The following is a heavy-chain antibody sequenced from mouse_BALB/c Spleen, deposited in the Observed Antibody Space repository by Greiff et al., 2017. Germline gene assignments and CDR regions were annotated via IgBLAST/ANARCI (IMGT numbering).Heavy chain of an antibody. D-gene: IGHD2-1*01. CDR1: GFTFSSFG. CDR2: ISSGSSTI. J-gene: IGHJ2*01. Sequence: EVQRVESGGGLVQPGGSRKLSCAASGFTFSSFGMHWVRQAPEKGLEWVAYISSGSSTIYYADTVKGRFTISRDNPKNTLFLQMTSLRSEDTAMYYCARGYYGNYGYFDYWGQGTTLTVSS. V-gene: IGHV5-17*02. CDR3: ARGYYGNYGYFDY.